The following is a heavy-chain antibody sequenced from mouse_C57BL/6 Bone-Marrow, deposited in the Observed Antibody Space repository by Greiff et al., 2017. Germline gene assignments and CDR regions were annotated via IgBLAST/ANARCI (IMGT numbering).Heavy chain of an antibody. Sequence: EVQLQQSVAELVRPGASVTLSCTASGFNIKNTYMHWVKQRPEQGLEWIGRIDAANGNTKYAPNFHGQATITADTSSNTACLQLRSMTSEDTAIYYCARGGLQYYFDYWGQGTTLTVSS. CDR1: GFNIKNTY. CDR2: IDAANGNT. V-gene: IGHV14-3*01. CDR3: ARGGLQYYFDY. J-gene: IGHJ2*01. D-gene: IGHD2-2*01.